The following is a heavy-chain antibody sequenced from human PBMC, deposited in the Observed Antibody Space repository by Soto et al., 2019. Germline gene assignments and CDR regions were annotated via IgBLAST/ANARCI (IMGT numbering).Heavy chain of an antibody. D-gene: IGHD6-19*01. CDR2: IYYSGST. V-gene: IGHV4-59*08. CDR3: ARGYSSGWLGPWFDP. J-gene: IGHJ5*02. CDR1: GGSISSYY. Sequence: LSLTCTVSGGSISSYYWSWIRQPPGKGLEWIGYIYYSGSTNYNPSLKSRVTISVDTSKNQFSLKLSSVTAADTAVYYCARGYSSGWLGPWFDPWGQGTLVTVSS.